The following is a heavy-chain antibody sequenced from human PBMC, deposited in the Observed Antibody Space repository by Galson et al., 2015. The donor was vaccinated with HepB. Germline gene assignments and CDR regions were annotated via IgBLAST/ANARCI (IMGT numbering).Heavy chain of an antibody. D-gene: IGHD2-21*01. CDR1: GFTFSSYA. CDR2: ISYDGSNK. V-gene: IGHV3-30-3*01. Sequence: SLRLSCASSGFTFSSYAMHCVRQAPGKGLEWVAVISYDGSNKYYADSVKGRFTISRDNSKNTLYLQMNSLRAEDTAVYYCARGANLFQPGDDYWGQGTLVTVSS. J-gene: IGHJ4*02. CDR3: ARGANLFQPGDDY.